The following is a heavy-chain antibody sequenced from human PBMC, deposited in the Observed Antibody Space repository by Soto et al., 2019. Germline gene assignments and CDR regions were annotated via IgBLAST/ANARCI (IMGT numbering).Heavy chain of an antibody. CDR2: IIPIFGTA. D-gene: IGHD4-4*01. Sequence: QVQLVQSGAEVKKPGSSVKVSCKASGGTFSSYAISWVRQAPGQGLEWMGGIIPIFGTANYAQKFQGRVTITADESTSTAYMELSSLRSEDTAVYYCARDDDGGNSPDYYYYGMDVWGQGTTVTVSS. CDR1: GGTFSSYA. CDR3: ARDDDGGNSPDYYYYGMDV. J-gene: IGHJ6*02. V-gene: IGHV1-69*01.